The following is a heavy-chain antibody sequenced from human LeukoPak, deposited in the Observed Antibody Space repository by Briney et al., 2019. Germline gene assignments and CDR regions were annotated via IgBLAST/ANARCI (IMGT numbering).Heavy chain of an antibody. CDR2: IHYSGNS. Sequence: SETLSLTCSVSGDSVSGFYWTWIRQSPGTGPEWIGNIHYSGNSNYNPSLKSRVTMSIDTSRNQFFLKLNSVTAADTAVYYCVLAPNSNWFDFWGQGTQVTVSS. J-gene: IGHJ5*01. CDR3: VLAPNSNWFDF. V-gene: IGHV4-59*08. D-gene: IGHD2-8*01. CDR1: GDSVSGFY.